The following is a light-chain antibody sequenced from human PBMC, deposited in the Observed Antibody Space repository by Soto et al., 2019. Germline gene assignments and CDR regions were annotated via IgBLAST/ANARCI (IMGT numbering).Light chain of an antibody. CDR2: EVS. J-gene: IGLJ1*01. V-gene: IGLV2-14*01. CDR1: SSDVGGYNY. CDR3: SSYTSSSTLV. Sequence: QPVLTQPASVSGSPGQSITISCTGTSSDVGGYNYVSWYQQHPGKAPKLMIYEVSNRPSGVSNHFSGSKSANTASLTISGLQAEDEADYYCSSYTSSSTLVFGTGTKLTVL.